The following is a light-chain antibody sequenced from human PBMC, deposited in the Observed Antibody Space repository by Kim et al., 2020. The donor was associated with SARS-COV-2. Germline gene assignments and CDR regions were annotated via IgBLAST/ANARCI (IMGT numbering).Light chain of an antibody. Sequence: QSTTTSCTGTSSDVGGYNYVSWYQQHPGKAPKLMIYDVSNRPSGGSNRFSGSKSGNTASLTISGLQAEYEADYYCSSYTSSSTSYVFGTGTKVTVL. CDR2: DVS. CDR3: SSYTSSSTSYV. CDR1: SSDVGGYNY. V-gene: IGLV2-14*03. J-gene: IGLJ1*01.